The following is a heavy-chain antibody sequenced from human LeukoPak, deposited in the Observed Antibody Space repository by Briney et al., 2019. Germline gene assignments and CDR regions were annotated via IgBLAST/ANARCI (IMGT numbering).Heavy chain of an antibody. Sequence: GGSLRLSCAASGFTLSSYAMSWVRQAPGKGLEWVSAISGSGGSTYYADSVKGRFTISRDNSKNTLYLQMNSLRAEDTAVYYCAKDRGFGEFHGDWGQGTLVTVSS. CDR3: AKDRGFGEFHGD. J-gene: IGHJ4*02. CDR2: ISGSGGST. D-gene: IGHD3-10*01. CDR1: GFTLSSYA. V-gene: IGHV3-23*01.